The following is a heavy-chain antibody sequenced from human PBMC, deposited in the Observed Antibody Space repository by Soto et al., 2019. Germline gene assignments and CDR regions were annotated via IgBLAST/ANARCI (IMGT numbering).Heavy chain of an antibody. D-gene: IGHD6-19*01. CDR1: GFTFSSYA. J-gene: IGHJ6*02. CDR2: ISGSGGST. Sequence: EVQLLESGGGLVQPGGSLRLSCAASGFTFSSYAMSWVRQAPGKGLEWVSAISGSGGSTYYADYVKGRFTISRDNSKNTLYLQRNSLRAEDTAVYYCAKSREQWRNYGRDVWGQGTTVTVSS. CDR3: AKSREQWRNYGRDV. V-gene: IGHV3-23*01.